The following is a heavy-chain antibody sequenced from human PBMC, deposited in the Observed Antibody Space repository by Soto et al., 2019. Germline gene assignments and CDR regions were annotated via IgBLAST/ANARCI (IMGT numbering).Heavy chain of an antibody. CDR3: ARSPSIQLWLPISHFDY. CDR2: IIPIFGTA. V-gene: IGHV1-69*05. J-gene: IGHJ4*02. Sequence: GASVKVSCKASGGTFSSYAISWVRQAPGQGLEWMGGIIPIFGTANYAQKFQGRVTMTRDTSISTAYMELSRLRSDDTAVYYCARSPSIQLWLPISHFDYWGQGTLVTVSS. CDR1: GGTFSSYA. D-gene: IGHD5-18*01.